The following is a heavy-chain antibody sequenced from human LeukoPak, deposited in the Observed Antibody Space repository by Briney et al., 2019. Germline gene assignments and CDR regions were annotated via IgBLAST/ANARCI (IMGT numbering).Heavy chain of an antibody. J-gene: IGHJ4*02. CDR1: KFTFSHYG. D-gene: IGHD3-3*01. CDR2: ISSDGSIK. CDR3: VKEYHSRGFGAYFDY. V-gene: IGHV3-30*18. Sequence: GGALRLSCTASKFTFSHYGMQWVRQAPGKGLEWVAVISSDGSIKVYADSVKGRFTLSRDNSINTVDLQMNSLRAEDTAVYYCVKEYHSRGFGAYFDYWGQGTLVTVSS.